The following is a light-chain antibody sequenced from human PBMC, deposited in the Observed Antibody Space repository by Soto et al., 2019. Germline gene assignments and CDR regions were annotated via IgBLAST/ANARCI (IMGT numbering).Light chain of an antibody. CDR2: AAY. CDR1: QDISTY. Sequence: DIQMTQAPSSLSASVGDRVTITCRARQDISTYLAWYQQKPGKVPKLLISAAYTLQSGVPPRFSGSGSGTDFTLTIISLQPEDVATYYCQKYDNAPCTFGGGTKVEIK. V-gene: IGKV1-27*01. J-gene: IGKJ4*01. CDR3: QKYDNAPCT.